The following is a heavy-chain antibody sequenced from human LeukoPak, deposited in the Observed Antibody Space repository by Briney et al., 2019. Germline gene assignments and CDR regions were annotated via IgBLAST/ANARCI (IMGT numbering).Heavy chain of an antibody. CDR2: INHSGST. CDR1: GGSFSGYY. J-gene: IGHJ5*02. Sequence: SETLSLTCAVYGGSFSGYYWSWIRQPPGKGLEWIGEINHSGSTNYNPSLKSRVTTSVDTSKNQFSLKLSSVTAADTAVYYCARVGRFLEWLLLTWPDNWFDPWGQGTLVTVSS. CDR3: ARVGRFLEWLLLTWPDNWFDP. V-gene: IGHV4-34*01. D-gene: IGHD3-3*01.